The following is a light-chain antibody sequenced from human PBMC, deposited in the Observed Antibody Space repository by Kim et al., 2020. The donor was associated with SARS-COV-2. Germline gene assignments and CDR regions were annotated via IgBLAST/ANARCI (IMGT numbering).Light chain of an antibody. CDR1: SGHSSYA. CDR3: QTWGTVV. J-gene: IGLJ2*01. Sequence: QLVLTQSPSASASLGASVKLTCTLSSGHSSYAIAWHQQQPEKGPRYLMKLNSDGSHSKGDGIPDRFSGSSSGAVRYLTISSLQSEDEADYYCQTWGTVVFGGGTQLTVL. V-gene: IGLV4-69*01. CDR2: LNSDGSH.